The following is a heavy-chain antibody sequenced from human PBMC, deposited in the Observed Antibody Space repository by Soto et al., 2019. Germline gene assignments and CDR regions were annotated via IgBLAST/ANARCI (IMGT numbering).Heavy chain of an antibody. V-gene: IGHV4-30-4*01. Sequence: QVQLQESGPGLVKPSQTLSLTCTVSGDSVTSADYYCNWIRQTPGKGLEWIGHVYYSGTTDYHPSLKSRITLSLDTYKNQFSLRLSSVTAADTAIYYCASRKSYYASVNDNWGQGTLVNVSS. J-gene: IGHJ4*02. CDR1: GDSVTSADYY. CDR2: VYYSGTT. D-gene: IGHD3-10*01. CDR3: ASRKSYYASVNDN.